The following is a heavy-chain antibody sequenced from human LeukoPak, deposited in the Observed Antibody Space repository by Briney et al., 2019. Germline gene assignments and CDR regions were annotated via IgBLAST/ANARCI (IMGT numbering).Heavy chain of an antibody. Sequence: GGSLRLSCAASGFTFSSYWMSWVRQAPGKGLEWVANIKQDGSEKYYVDSVKGRFTISRDNAKNSLYLQMNSLRAEDTAVYYCARDRRGITFGGESYWGQGTLVTVSS. CDR3: ARDRRGITFGGESY. CDR1: GFTFSSYW. V-gene: IGHV3-7*01. D-gene: IGHD3-16*01. J-gene: IGHJ4*02. CDR2: IKQDGSEK.